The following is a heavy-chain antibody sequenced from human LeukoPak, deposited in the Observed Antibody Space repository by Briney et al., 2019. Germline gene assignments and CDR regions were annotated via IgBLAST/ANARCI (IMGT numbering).Heavy chain of an antibody. D-gene: IGHD6-6*01. CDR2: ITSSGRYI. Sequence: PGGSLRLSCTASGFAFNEYSLNWVRQAPGKGLEWISTITSSGRYIYYRDSVKGRFTISRDNANNSVYLQMNSLRAEDTAVYFCARGSSNVAARNNWFDPWGQGTLVTVSS. J-gene: IGHJ5*02. CDR1: GFAFNEYS. CDR3: ARGSSNVAARNNWFDP. V-gene: IGHV3-21*01.